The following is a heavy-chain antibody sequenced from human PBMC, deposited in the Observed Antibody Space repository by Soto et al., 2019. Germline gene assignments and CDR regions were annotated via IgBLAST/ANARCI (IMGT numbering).Heavy chain of an antibody. V-gene: IGHV4-30-2*01. CDR1: GGSISSGGYS. J-gene: IGHJ5*02. Sequence: QLQLQESGSGLVKPSQTLSLTCAVSGGSISSGGYSWSWIRQPPGKGLEWIGYIYHSGSTYYNPSLTSRVTRSVDRSKNQFSLKLSSVTAADTAVYYCARGGYCTNGVCYMGYNWFDPWGQGTLVTVSS. CDR3: ARGGYCTNGVCYMGYNWFDP. D-gene: IGHD2-8*01. CDR2: IYHSGST.